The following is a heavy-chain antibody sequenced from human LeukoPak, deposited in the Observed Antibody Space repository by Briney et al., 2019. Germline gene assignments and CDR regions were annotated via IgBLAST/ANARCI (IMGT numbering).Heavy chain of an antibody. CDR3: AHFWSGYYDYFDY. CDR1: GGSISSYYW. D-gene: IGHD3-3*01. V-gene: IGHV2-5*08. Sequence: TLSLTCTVSGGSISSYYWSWIRQPPGKALEWLALIYWDDDKRYSPSLKSRLTITKDTSKNQVVLTMTNMDPVDTATYYCAHFWSGYYDYFDYWGQGTLVTVSS. CDR2: IYWDDDK. J-gene: IGHJ4*02.